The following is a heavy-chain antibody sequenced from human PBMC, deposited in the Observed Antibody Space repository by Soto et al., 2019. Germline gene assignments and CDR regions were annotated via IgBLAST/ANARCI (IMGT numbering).Heavy chain of an antibody. V-gene: IGHV4-34*01. Sequence: SETLSLTCAVYGGSFSGYYWSWIRQPPGKGLEWIGEINNSGSTNYNPSLKSRVTISVETSKNQFTLKLSSVTAADTAVYYCARNYYDSSGRIFNPWGQGTLVTVS. D-gene: IGHD3-22*01. CDR3: ARNYYDSSGRIFNP. CDR1: GGSFSGYY. CDR2: INNSGST. J-gene: IGHJ5*02.